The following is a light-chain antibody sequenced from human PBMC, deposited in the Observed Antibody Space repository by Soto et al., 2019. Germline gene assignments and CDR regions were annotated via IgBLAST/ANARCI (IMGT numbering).Light chain of an antibody. CDR1: SNDIGGYNY. Sequence: QSALTQPASVSGSPGQSITISCTGTSNDIGGYNYVSWLQQHPGEAPKLIIYEGSNRPSGVSNRFSGSKSGNTASLTITGLQPEDEASYYCSSYTITHIPVIFGGGTKLTVL. J-gene: IGLJ2*01. CDR2: EGS. V-gene: IGLV2-14*01. CDR3: SSYTITHIPVI.